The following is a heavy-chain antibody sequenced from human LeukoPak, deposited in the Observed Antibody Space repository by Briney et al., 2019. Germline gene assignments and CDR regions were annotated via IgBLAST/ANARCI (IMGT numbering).Heavy chain of an antibody. CDR2: IKSKINDGTA. CDR1: GFTFSNAW. Sequence: GGSLRLSCAASGFTFSNAWMSWVRQAPGKRLEWVGRIKSKINDGTADYAAPVKGRFTISRDDLKNTLYLQMNSLKTEDTAVYYCTTVTDGGSDFWGQGTLVTVSS. V-gene: IGHV3-15*01. D-gene: IGHD2-8*01. CDR3: TTVTDGGSDF. J-gene: IGHJ4*02.